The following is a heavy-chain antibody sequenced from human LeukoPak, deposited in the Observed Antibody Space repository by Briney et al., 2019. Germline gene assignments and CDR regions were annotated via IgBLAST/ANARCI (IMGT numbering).Heavy chain of an antibody. CDR3: AKDLYYHDSSGNFDY. V-gene: IGHV3-30*18. Sequence: GGSLRLSCAASGFTFSSYGMHWVRQAPGKGLEWVAVISYDGSNKYYADSVKGRFTISRDNSKNTLYLQMNSLRAEDTAVYYCAKDLYYHDSSGNFDYWGQGTLVTVSS. J-gene: IGHJ4*02. CDR1: GFTFSSYG. D-gene: IGHD3-22*01. CDR2: ISYDGSNK.